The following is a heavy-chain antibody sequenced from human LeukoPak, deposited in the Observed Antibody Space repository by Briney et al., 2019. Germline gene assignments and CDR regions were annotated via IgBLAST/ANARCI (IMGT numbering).Heavy chain of an antibody. V-gene: IGHV4-39*07. CDR2: IYYSGST. J-gene: IGHJ4*02. CDR1: GGPISSSSYY. CDR3: ARGMYSGSYSALGY. Sequence: SETLSLTCTVSGGPISSSSYYWGWIRQPPGKGLEWIGSIYYSGSTYYNPSLKSRVTISVDTSKNQFSLKLSSVTAADTAVYYCARGMYSGSYSALGYWGQGTLVTVSS. D-gene: IGHD1-26*01.